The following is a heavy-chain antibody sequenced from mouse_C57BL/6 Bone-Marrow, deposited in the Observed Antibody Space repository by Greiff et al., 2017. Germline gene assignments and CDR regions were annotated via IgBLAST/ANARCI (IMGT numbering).Heavy chain of an antibody. CDR3: ARQGLYRYFDV. Sequence: EVHLVESGGGLVQPGGSLKLSCAASGFTFSDYYMYWVRQTPEKRLEWVAYISNGGGSTNYPDTVQGRFTISRDNAKNTLYLQMSRLKSEDTAMYYCARQGLYRYFDVWGTGTTVTVSS. D-gene: IGHD3-3*01. V-gene: IGHV5-12*01. CDR2: ISNGGGST. CDR1: GFTFSDYY. J-gene: IGHJ1*03.